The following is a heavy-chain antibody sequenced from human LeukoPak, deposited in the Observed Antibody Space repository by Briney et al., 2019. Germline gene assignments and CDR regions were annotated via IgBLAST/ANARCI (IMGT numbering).Heavy chain of an antibody. Sequence: SETLSLTCTVSGGSISSSSYYWGWIRQPPGKGLEWIGSIYYSGSTHYNPSLESRVTISVDSSKTQFSLKLNSVTAADTAVYYCAKLWGGQIWNDDWGRGTLVTVSS. D-gene: IGHD1-1*01. J-gene: IGHJ4*02. CDR2: IYYSGST. CDR3: AKLWGGQIWNDD. CDR1: GGSISSSSYY. V-gene: IGHV4-39*01.